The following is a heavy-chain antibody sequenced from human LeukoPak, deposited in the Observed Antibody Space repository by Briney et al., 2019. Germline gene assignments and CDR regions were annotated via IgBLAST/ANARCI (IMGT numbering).Heavy chain of an antibody. CDR1: GGTFSSYA. D-gene: IGHD6-13*01. V-gene: IGHV1-69*04. J-gene: IGHJ6*02. Sequence: EASVKVSCKASGGTFSSYAISWVRQAPGQGLEWMGRIIPILGIANYAQKFQGRVTITADKSTSTAYMELSSLRSEDTAVYYCARSGWSSSWYGGMDVWGQGTTVTVSS. CDR3: ARSGWSSSWYGGMDV. CDR2: IIPILGIA.